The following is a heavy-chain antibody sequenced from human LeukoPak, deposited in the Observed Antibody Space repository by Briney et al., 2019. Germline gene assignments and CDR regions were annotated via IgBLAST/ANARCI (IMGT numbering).Heavy chain of an antibody. J-gene: IGHJ4*02. V-gene: IGHV3-66*01. CDR2: IGGGGRT. CDR3: ATSLATIDY. D-gene: IGHD5-12*01. CDR1: GFTYSSHS. Sequence: GGSLRLSCAASGFTYSSHSMTWVRQAPGKGLEWVSVIGGGGRTFYADSVKGRFTISRDNAKNSLYLQMNSLRAEDTAVYYCATSLATIDYWGQGTLVTVSS.